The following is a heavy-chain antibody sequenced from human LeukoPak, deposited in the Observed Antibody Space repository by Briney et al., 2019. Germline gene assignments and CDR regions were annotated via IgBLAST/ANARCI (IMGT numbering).Heavy chain of an antibody. V-gene: IGHV1-18*01. J-gene: IGHJ6*02. CDR3: ARALAAALPSIYYYGMDV. CDR2: ISAYNGKT. D-gene: IGHD6-13*01. Sequence: ASVKVSCKASGYTFTNYGVSWVRQAPGQGLEWMGWISAYNGKTYYAQKFQGRVTVTTDTSTSTAYMDLRSLRSDDTAVYYCARALAAALPSIYYYGMDVWGQGTTVTVSS. CDR1: GYTFTNYG.